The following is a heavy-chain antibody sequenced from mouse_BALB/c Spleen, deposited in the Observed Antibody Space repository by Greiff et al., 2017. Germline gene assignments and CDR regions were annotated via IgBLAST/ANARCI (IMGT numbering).Heavy chain of an antibody. CDR1: GYSITSGYY. V-gene: IGHV3-6*02. D-gene: IGHD4-1*01. CDR2: ISYDGSN. CDR3: AKERRLGQFAY. Sequence: VQLQQSGPGLVKPSQSLSLTCSVTGYSITSGYYWNWIRQFPGNKLEWMGYISYDGSNNYNPSLKNRISITRDTSKNQFFLKLNSVTTEDTATYYCAKERRLGQFAYWGQGTLVTVSA. J-gene: IGHJ3*01.